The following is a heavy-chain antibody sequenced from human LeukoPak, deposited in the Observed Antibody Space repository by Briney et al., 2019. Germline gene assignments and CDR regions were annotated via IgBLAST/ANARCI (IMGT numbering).Heavy chain of an antibody. Sequence: PSETLSLTCTVSGASISSSSSSWGWVRQPPGKGPEWIGSIYHSGSTYYNPSLKSRVTISVDTSKNQFSLKLSSVTAADTAVYYCARRPHCTSTSCPPRHAFDIWGQGTMVTVSS. CDR1: GASISSSSSS. CDR3: ARRPHCTSTSCPPRHAFDI. V-gene: IGHV4-39*07. CDR2: IYHSGST. D-gene: IGHD2-2*01. J-gene: IGHJ3*02.